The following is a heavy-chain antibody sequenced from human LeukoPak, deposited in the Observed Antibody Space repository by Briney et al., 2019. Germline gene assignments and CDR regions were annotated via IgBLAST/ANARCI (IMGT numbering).Heavy chain of an antibody. J-gene: IGHJ4*02. D-gene: IGHD1-26*01. V-gene: IGHV4-59*12. CDR2: IYYSGST. CDR3: ARGSYSGSYWFDY. CDR1: GGSISSYY. Sequence: SETLSLTCTVSGGSISSYYWSWIRQPPGKGLEWIGYIYYSGSTNYNPSLKSRVTISVDRSKNQFSLKLSSVTAADTAVYYCARGSYSGSYWFDYWGQGTLVTVSS.